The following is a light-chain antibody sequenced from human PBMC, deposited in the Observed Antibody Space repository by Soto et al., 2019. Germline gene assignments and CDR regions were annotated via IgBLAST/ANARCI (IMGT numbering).Light chain of an antibody. CDR3: QQSYST. CDR1: QSISSY. J-gene: IGKJ1*01. V-gene: IGKV1-39*01. CDR2: AAS. Sequence: DIQMTQSPSSLSASVGDRVTITCRASQSISSYLNWYQQKPGKAPKLLIYAASSLQSGVPSRFSGSVSGTDFTHTISSLQPGDFATYYCQQSYSTFGQGTKVEIK.